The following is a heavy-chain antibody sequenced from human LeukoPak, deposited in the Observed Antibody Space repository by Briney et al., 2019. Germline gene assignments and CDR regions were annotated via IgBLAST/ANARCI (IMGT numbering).Heavy chain of an antibody. J-gene: IGHJ5*02. CDR3: AREKGSGSYYNPRQTEYNWFDP. V-gene: IGHV4-39*07. Sequence: SETLSLTCTVSGGSISSSSYYWGWIRQPPGKGLEWIGSIYYSGSTYYNPSLKSRVTISVDTSKNQFSLKLSSVTAADTAVYYCAREKGSGSYYNPRQTEYNWFDPWGQGTLVTVSS. D-gene: IGHD3-10*01. CDR1: GGSISSSSYY. CDR2: IYYSGST.